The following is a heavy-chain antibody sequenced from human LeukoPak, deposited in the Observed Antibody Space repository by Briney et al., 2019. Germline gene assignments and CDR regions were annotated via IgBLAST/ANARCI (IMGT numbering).Heavy chain of an antibody. J-gene: IGHJ3*02. Sequence: PGGSLRLSCAASGFTFSSYWMSWVRQAPGKGREWVANIKQDGSEKYYVDSVKGRFTISRDNAKNSLYLQMNSLRAEDTAVYYCARDKSGYDLSAFDMWGQGTMVTVSS. V-gene: IGHV3-7*01. D-gene: IGHD5-12*01. CDR2: IKQDGSEK. CDR1: GFTFSSYW. CDR3: ARDKSGYDLSAFDM.